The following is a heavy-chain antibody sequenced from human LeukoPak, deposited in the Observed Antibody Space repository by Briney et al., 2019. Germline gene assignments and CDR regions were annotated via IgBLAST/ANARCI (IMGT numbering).Heavy chain of an antibody. D-gene: IGHD6-19*01. CDR1: GFTFSSYS. CDR3: ARMESIAVAASNWFDP. CDR2: ISSSSSTI. J-gene: IGHJ5*02. V-gene: IGHV3-48*04. Sequence: PGGSLRLSCAASGFTFSSYSMNWVRQAPGKGLEWVSYISSSSSTIYYADSVKGRFTISRDNAKNSLYLQMNSLRAEDTAVYYCARMESIAVAASNWFDPWGQGTLVTVSS.